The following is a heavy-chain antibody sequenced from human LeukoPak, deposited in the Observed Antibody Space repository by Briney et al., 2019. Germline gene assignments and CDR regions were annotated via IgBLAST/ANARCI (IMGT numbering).Heavy chain of an antibody. Sequence: PGGSLRLSCAASGFTFINYGMHWVRQAPGTGLEWVAVISYDGTNKYYADSVKGRFTISRDNSKNTLYLQMNSLKTDDTAVYYCANYGDYQYFDYWGQGTPVTVSS. D-gene: IGHD4-17*01. CDR1: GFTFINYG. CDR3: ANYGDYQYFDY. J-gene: IGHJ4*02. V-gene: IGHV3-30*18. CDR2: ISYDGTNK.